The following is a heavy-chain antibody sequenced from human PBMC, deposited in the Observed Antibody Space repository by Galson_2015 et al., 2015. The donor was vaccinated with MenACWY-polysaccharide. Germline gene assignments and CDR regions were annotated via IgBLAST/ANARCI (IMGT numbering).Heavy chain of an antibody. CDR2: IKQDGSEK. J-gene: IGHJ4*02. CDR1: GFTFSSYW. Sequence: SLRLSCAASGFTFSSYWMSWVRQAPGKGLEWVANIKQDGSEKYYVDSVKGRFAISRDNAKNSLYLQMNSLRAEDTAVYYCARAGRWLQFRGYFDYWGQGTLVTVSS. V-gene: IGHV3-7*01. CDR3: ARAGRWLQFRGYFDY. D-gene: IGHD5-24*01.